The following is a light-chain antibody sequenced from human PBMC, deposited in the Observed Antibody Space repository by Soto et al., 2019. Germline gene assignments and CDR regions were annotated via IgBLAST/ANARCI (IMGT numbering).Light chain of an antibody. J-gene: IGKJ5*01. V-gene: IGKV3-20*01. Sequence: EIVLTQSPGTLSLFPGERATLSCRASQSLITRDLAWYQQKPGQAPRLLIYGASSRATGIPDRFSGSGSGKYFTLTISRLEPEDFAVYSCQQYGTSPTFGQGTRLEIK. CDR2: GAS. CDR1: QSLITRD. CDR3: QQYGTSPT.